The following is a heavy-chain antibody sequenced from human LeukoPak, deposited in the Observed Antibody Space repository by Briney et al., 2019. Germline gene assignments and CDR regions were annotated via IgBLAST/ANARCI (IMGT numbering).Heavy chain of an antibody. CDR3: ARSSYCSGGSCYSHYYYGMDV. J-gene: IGHJ6*02. CDR1: GYTFTSYG. D-gene: IGHD2-15*01. CDR2: ISAYNGNT. V-gene: IGHV1-18*01. Sequence: ASVKVSCKASGYTFTSYGISWVRQAPGQGLEWMGWISAYNGNTNYAQKLQGRVTMTTDTSTSTAYMELRSLRSDDTAVYYCARSSYCSGGSCYSHYYYGMDVWGQGTTVTVSS.